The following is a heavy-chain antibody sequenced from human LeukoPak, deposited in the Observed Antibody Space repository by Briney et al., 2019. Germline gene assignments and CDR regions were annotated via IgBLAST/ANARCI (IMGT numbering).Heavy chain of an antibody. CDR3: TREGDGVRGWNVGFDY. J-gene: IGHJ4*02. V-gene: IGHV3-49*04. CDR1: GFTFGDYA. D-gene: IGHD1-1*01. Sequence: QPGGSLRLSCTASGFTFGDYAMNWVRQAPGKGLEWVGFIRSKAYGGTTEYAASVKGRFTISRDDSKSVAYLQMTSLKTEDTAVYYCTREGDGVRGWNVGFDYWGQGTLVTVSS. CDR2: IRSKAYGGTT.